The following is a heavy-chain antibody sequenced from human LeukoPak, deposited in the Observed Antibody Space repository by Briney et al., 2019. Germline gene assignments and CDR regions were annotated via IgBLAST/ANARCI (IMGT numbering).Heavy chain of an antibody. CDR3: ARSQLRFLEWLLPSHSDY. Sequence: SETLSLTCIVSGGSLTGYYWVWIRQPPGKGLEWIGDISQSGSTNYNPSLESRVTISVDTSKNQFSLKLSSVTAADTAVYYCARSQLRFLEWLLPSHSDYWGQGTLVTVSS. D-gene: IGHD3-3*01. V-gene: IGHV4-34*01. CDR1: GGSLTGYY. J-gene: IGHJ4*02. CDR2: ISQSGST.